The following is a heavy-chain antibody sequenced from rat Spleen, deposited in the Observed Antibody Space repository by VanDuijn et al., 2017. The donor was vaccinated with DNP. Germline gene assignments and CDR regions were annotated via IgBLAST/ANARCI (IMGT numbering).Heavy chain of an antibody. V-gene: IGHV5-29*01. CDR2: ISFDGSST. CDR3: ARPGSPYYFDY. J-gene: IGHJ2*01. D-gene: IGHD5-1*01. CDR1: GFTFSNYD. Sequence: EVQLVESGGGLVQPGRSLKLSCAASGFTFSNYDMAWVRQAPTKGLEWVAAISFDGSSTYYRDSVKGRFTISRDNARSTLFLQMDSLRFEDTATYYCARPGSPYYFDYWGLGVMVTVSS.